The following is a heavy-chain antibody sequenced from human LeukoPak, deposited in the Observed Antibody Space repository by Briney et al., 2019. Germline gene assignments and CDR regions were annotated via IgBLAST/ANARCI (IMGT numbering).Heavy chain of an antibody. Sequence: GASVKVSCKASGYTFTGYYMHWVRQAPGQGLEWMGWINPNSGGTNYAQTFQGRVTMTRDTSISTAYMELSRLRSGDTAVYCCARVPLGSSSWYRAWGQGTLVTVSS. J-gene: IGHJ5*02. CDR2: INPNSGGT. CDR1: GYTFTGYY. CDR3: ARVPLGSSSWYRA. D-gene: IGHD6-13*01. V-gene: IGHV1-2*02.